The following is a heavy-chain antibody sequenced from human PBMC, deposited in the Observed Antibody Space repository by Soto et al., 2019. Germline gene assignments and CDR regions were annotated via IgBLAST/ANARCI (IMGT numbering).Heavy chain of an antibody. V-gene: IGHV1-58*02. Sequence: VKVSCKASGFTFTSSAMQWVRQARGQRLEWIGWIVVGSGNTNYAQKFQERVTITRDMSTSTAYMELSSLRSEDTAVYYCAAFNDYGDPLDDCGQGTQVTVSS. CDR3: AAFNDYGDPLDD. CDR1: GFTFTSSA. D-gene: IGHD4-17*01. J-gene: IGHJ4*02. CDR2: IVVGSGNT.